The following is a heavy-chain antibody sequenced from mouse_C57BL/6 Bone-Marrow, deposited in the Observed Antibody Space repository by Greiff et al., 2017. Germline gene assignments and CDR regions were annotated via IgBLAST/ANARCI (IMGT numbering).Heavy chain of an antibody. CDR2: IDPENGDT. CDR1: GFNIKDDY. V-gene: IGHV14-4*01. J-gene: IGHJ2*01. D-gene: IGHD2-1*01. Sequence: VQLQQSGAELVRPGASVKLSCTASGFNIKDDYMHWVKQRPEQGLEWIGWIDPENGDTEYASKFQGKATITADTSSNTAYLQLSSLTSVDTAVYFCTLLLLYTLCWGQGTTLTVSS. CDR3: TLLLLYTLC.